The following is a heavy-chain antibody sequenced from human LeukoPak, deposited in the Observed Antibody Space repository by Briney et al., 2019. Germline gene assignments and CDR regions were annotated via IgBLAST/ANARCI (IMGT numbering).Heavy chain of an antibody. CDR1: GGSLSSSNW. CDR2: IYHSRST. Sequence: SGTLPLTCAVSGGSLSSSNWWTWVRQPAGKGLEWIGEIYHSRSTNYNPSLKSRVTISVDKSKNQFSLKLSSVTAADTAVYYCARDLNYYGSGSYWYYFDYWGQGTLVTVSS. D-gene: IGHD3-10*01. J-gene: IGHJ4*02. CDR3: ARDLNYYGSGSYWYYFDY. V-gene: IGHV4-4*02.